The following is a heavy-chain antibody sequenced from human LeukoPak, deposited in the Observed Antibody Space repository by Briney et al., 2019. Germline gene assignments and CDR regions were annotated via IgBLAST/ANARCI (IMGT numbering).Heavy chain of an antibody. CDR1: GGSISSYY. CDR3: ARGLWFGFDMDV. D-gene: IGHD3-10*01. J-gene: IGHJ6*03. Sequence: SETLSLTCTVSGGSISSYYGSWIRQPAGKGLEWIGRIYTCGTTNYNPSLKSRVTMSVDTSKNQFSLKLSSVTAADTAVYYCARGLWFGFDMDVWGKGTTVTVSS. CDR2: IYTCGTT. V-gene: IGHV4-4*07.